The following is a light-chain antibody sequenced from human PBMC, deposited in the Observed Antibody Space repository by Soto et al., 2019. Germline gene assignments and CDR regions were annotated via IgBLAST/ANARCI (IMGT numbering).Light chain of an antibody. CDR2: SDN. CDR3: AAWDDSLNGVF. CDR1: RSNIGSNT. Sequence: QSVLTQPPSASGTPGQRVTISCSGSRSNIGSNTVNWYQHLPGTAPKLLIYSDNQRPSGIPDRFSGSKSGTSASLAISGLQSEDEAAYYCAAWDDSLNGVFFGGGTKLTVL. V-gene: IGLV1-44*01. J-gene: IGLJ2*01.